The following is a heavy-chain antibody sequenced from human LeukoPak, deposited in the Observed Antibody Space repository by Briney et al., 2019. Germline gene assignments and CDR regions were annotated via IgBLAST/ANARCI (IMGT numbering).Heavy chain of an antibody. CDR1: GGTFSSQA. CDR3: ARGVSSGAGFYYFDY. J-gene: IGHJ4*02. V-gene: IGHV1-69*06. CDR2: IIPISGTT. Sequence: ASVKVSCKASGGTFSSQAISWVRHAPGQGLEWMGGIIPISGTTNYAQKFQGRVTITADKSTSTAYMELSSLRSEDTAVYYCARGVSSGAGFYYFDYWGQGTLVTVSS. D-gene: IGHD6-19*01.